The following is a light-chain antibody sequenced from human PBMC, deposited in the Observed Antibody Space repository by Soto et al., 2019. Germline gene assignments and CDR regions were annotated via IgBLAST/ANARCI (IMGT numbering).Light chain of an antibody. V-gene: IGKV2-28*01. CDR1: ESLLHENGYNY. CDR2: LGS. J-gene: IGKJ2*01. CDR3: MQAQQTPPT. Sequence: IVMSQSPLSLPVTPGEPASISCRSSESLLHENGYNYLDWYLQKPGQSPQLLIYLGSNRASGVPERVSGSGSGTDYTLKISRVEAEDVGVYYCMQAQQTPPTFGQGTKLEI.